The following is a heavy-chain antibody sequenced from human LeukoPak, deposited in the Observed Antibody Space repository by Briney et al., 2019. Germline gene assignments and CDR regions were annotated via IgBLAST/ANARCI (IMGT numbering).Heavy chain of an antibody. CDR1: GFTFSSYG. J-gene: IGHJ1*01. CDR3: AAAPNYFDSSGQIVYFQH. D-gene: IGHD3-22*01. V-gene: IGHV3-48*04. Sequence: GGSLRLSCAASGFTFSSYGMHWVRQAPGKGLEWVSFISSSGSIIYYADSVKGRFTISRDNAKNSLYLQMNSLRAEDTAVYYCAAAPNYFDSSGQIVYFQHWGQGTLVTVSS. CDR2: ISSSGSII.